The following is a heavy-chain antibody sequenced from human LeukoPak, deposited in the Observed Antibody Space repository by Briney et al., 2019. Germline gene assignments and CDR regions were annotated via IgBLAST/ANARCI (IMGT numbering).Heavy chain of an antibody. J-gene: IGHJ4*02. V-gene: IGHV3-21*01. Sequence: GGSLRLSCAASGFTFSSYSMNWVRHAPGKGLEWVSSISSSSSYIYYADSVKGRFTISRDNAKNSLYLQMNSLRAEDTAVYYCARGPPGLWFDYFDYWGQGTLVTVSS. CDR2: ISSSSSYI. D-gene: IGHD3-10*01. CDR3: ARGPPGLWFDYFDY. CDR1: GFTFSSYS.